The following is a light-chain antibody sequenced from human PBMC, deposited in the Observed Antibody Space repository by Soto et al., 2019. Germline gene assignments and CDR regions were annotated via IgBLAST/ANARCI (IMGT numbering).Light chain of an antibody. CDR3: QQRSHWPIT. CDR2: DAS. CDR1: QSVSNK. Sequence: EIVLTQSPVTLSVSPGERATLSCRASQSVSNKLAWYQQKPGQAPRLLIYDASNRATGIPARFSGSGSGTDFTLTISSLEPEDFAVYYCQQRSHWPITFGQGTRLAIK. J-gene: IGKJ5*01. V-gene: IGKV3-11*01.